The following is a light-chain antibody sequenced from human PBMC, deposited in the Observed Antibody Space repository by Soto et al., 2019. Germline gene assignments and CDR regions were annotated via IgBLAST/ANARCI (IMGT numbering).Light chain of an antibody. CDR1: SSDVGGYDL. Sequence: QSALTQPASMSGSPGQSITISCTGTSSDVGGYDLVSWYQQHPGKAPKVMVYEVSNRPSGVSNRFSGSKSGNTASLTISGLQAEDEADYYCTSYTSSSTVYVFGTGTKVTVL. J-gene: IGLJ1*01. CDR2: EVS. V-gene: IGLV2-14*01. CDR3: TSYTSSSTVYV.